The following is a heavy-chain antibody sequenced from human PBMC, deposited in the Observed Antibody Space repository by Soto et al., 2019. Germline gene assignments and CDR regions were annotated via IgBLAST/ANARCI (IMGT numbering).Heavy chain of an antibody. Sequence: SETLSLTCAVSGYSISSGYYWGWIRQPPGKGLEWIGSIYHSGSTYYNPSLKSRVTISVDTSKNQFSLKLSSVTAADTAVYYCERASKGRCMDVWGQGTTVTVSS. CDR1: GYSISSGYY. V-gene: IGHV4-38-2*01. CDR3: ERASKGRCMDV. J-gene: IGHJ6*02. CDR2: IYHSGST.